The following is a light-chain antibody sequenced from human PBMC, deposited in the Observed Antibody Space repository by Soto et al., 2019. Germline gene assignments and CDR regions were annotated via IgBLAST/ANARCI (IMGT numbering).Light chain of an antibody. Sequence: EIVLTRSQGTLSLSPGERATLSCRASQSVSSSYLALYQQKPGQAPRLLIYGASSRATGIPDRFSGSGSGTDFTLTISRLEPEDFAVYYCQQYGSSPLTFGGGTKVEIK. J-gene: IGKJ4*01. CDR1: QSVSSSY. CDR2: GAS. CDR3: QQYGSSPLT. V-gene: IGKV3-20*01.